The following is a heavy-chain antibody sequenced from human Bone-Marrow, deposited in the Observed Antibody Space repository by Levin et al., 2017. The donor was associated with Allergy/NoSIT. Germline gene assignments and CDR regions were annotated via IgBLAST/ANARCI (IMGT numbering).Heavy chain of an antibody. Sequence: PSETLSLTCTVSGVSFNSDGSYWSWIRQVPGKGLEWIAYVYYTGGTYSNPSLKGRVSMSLDTSKNQFSLKLSSVTAADTAVYYCARDKDFYGSGSSPDDYYGIDVWGQGATVTVSS. D-gene: IGHD3-10*01. V-gene: IGHV4-31*03. CDR2: VYYTGGT. CDR3: ARDKDFYGSGSSPDDYYGIDV. CDR1: GVSFNSDGSY. J-gene: IGHJ6*02.